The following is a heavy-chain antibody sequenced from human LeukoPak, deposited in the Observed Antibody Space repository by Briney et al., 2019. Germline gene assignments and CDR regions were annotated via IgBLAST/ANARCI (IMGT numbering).Heavy chain of an antibody. CDR2: ISSSGSTI. J-gene: IGHJ3*02. CDR3: ARDYFDSSGYYYPDAFDI. D-gene: IGHD3-22*01. V-gene: IGHV3-48*03. Sequence: GGPLRLSCAVSGFTFSSYEMNWVRQAPGKGLEWVSCISSSGSTIYYADSVKGRFTISRDNAKNSLYLQMNSLRAEDTAVYYCARDYFDSSGYYYPDAFDIWGQGTMVTVSS. CDR1: GFTFSSYE.